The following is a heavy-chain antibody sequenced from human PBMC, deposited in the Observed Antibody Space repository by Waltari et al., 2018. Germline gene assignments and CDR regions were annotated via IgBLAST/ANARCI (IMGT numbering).Heavy chain of an antibody. J-gene: IGHJ5*02. D-gene: IGHD2-15*01. CDR3: ARDCSGGSCWVSSYNWFDP. V-gene: IGHV1-18*01. Sequence: QVQLVQSGAEVKKPGASVKVSCKASGYTFTSYGISWVRQAPGQGLEWMGWISAYNGNTNYAQKLQGRVTMTTDTSTSTAYMELRSLRSDDTAVYYCARDCSGGSCWVSSYNWFDPWGQGTLVTVSS. CDR1: GYTFTSYG. CDR2: ISAYNGNT.